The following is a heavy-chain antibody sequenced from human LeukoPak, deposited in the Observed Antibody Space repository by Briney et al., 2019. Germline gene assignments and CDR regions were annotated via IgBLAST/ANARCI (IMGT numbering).Heavy chain of an antibody. CDR3: AKDRSHNYDSSGGFDY. J-gene: IGHJ4*02. V-gene: IGHV3-23*01. CDR1: GFTFSSYA. D-gene: IGHD3-22*01. Sequence: GGSLRLSCAASGFTFSSYAMSWVRQAPGKGLEWVSAISGSGGSTYYADSVKGRFTISRDNSKNTLYLQMNSLRAEDTAVYYCAKDRSHNYDSSGGFDYWGQGTLVTVSS. CDR2: ISGSGGST.